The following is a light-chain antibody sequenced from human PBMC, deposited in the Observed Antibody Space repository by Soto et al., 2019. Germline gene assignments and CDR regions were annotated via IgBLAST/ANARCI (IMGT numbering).Light chain of an antibody. CDR1: QSISVH. CDR3: QQSYITPYT. V-gene: IGKV1-39*01. CDR2: AAS. Sequence: DIQMTQSPSALSASVGDTVTITSRASQSISVHLNWYQQKPGKVPKLLIYAASNLQSGVPSSFSGSGSETDFALTISSLQPEDFATYYCQQSYITPYTFGQGTKLQIK. J-gene: IGKJ2*01.